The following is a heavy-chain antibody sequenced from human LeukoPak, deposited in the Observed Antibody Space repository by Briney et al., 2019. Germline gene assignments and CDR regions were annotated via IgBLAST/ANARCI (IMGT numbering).Heavy chain of an antibody. V-gene: IGHV1-8*01. CDR2: VNPNSGNT. D-gene: IGHD5-12*01. J-gene: IGHJ4*02. CDR1: GYTFTRYD. Sequence: ASVKVSCKDCGYTFTRYDINWVRQATAQGLEWMGWVNPNSGNTGYAQKLQGRVTMTKNTPISTAYKELSSLRSEHTAVYYCARGRRGGQWLRFLDYWGQGTLVTVSS. CDR3: ARGRRGGQWLRFLDY.